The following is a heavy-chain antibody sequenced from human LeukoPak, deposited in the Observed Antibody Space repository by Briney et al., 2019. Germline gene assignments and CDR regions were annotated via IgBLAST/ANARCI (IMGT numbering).Heavy chain of an antibody. V-gene: IGHV4-38-2*02. Sequence: PSETLSLTCTVSGYSISSGYYWGWIRQPPGKGLEWIGSIYHSGSTYYNPSLKSRVTISVDTSKNQFSLKLSSVTAADTAVYYCARVRGYSYGWPDYWGQGTLVTVSS. CDR3: ARVRGYSYGWPDY. CDR1: GYSISSGYY. J-gene: IGHJ4*02. D-gene: IGHD5-18*01. CDR2: IYHSGST.